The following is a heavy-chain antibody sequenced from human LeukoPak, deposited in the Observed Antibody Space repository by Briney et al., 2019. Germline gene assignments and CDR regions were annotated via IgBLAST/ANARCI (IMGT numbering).Heavy chain of an antibody. CDR3: AKYGPQDSGSSHFDY. J-gene: IGHJ4*02. D-gene: IGHD1-26*01. CDR1: GFTFSSYA. V-gene: IGHV3-23*01. CDR2: IRDSGSST. Sequence: GGALRLSCAASGFTFSSYAMSWVRQAPGKGLEWVSAIRDSGSSTHYADSVKGRFTTSRDNSKNTLFLQMNSLRAEDTAVYYCAKYGPQDSGSSHFDYWGQGALVTVSS.